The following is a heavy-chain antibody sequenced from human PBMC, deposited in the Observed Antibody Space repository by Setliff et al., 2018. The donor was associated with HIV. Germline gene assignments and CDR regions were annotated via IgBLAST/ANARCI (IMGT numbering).Heavy chain of an antibody. CDR3: ATSTSRFFWNGFYQGGFGSRNSHSFEN. D-gene: IGHD3-3*01. Sequence: WASVKVSCKTSGYTFTASYLHWVRQAPGQGLQWMGWMHPNSGATKYAQKFRDRVTLTGDTSISTASMKLSSLKSDDTAMYYCATSTSRFFWNGFYQGGFGSRNSHSFENWGQGTLVTVSS. CDR2: MHPNSGAT. J-gene: IGHJ4*02. V-gene: IGHV1-2*02. CDR1: GYTFTASY.